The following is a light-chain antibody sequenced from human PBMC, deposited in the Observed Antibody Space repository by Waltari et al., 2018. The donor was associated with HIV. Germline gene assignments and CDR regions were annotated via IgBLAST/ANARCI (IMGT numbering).Light chain of an antibody. CDR2: VVI. CDR3: CSYAGTYTYVL. Sequence: QSALTHPRPVSGSPGQSVTISCTGTSSDVVGYASVPWYLQHPGKVPKLIIYVVIKRPSGVPDRVSGSKSGNTASLTISGLQTEDEADYFCCSYAGTYTYVLFGGGTKLTVL. V-gene: IGLV2-11*01. J-gene: IGLJ3*02. CDR1: SSDVVGYAS.